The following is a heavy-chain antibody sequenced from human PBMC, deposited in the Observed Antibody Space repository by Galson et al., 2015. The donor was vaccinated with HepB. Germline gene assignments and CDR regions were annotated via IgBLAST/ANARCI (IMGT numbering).Heavy chain of an antibody. J-gene: IGHJ4*02. CDR3: AKAPYCSSTSCKYYFDY. CDR1: GFTFSSYG. V-gene: IGHV3-30*18. D-gene: IGHD2-2*01. Sequence: SLRLSCAASGFTFSSYGMHWVRQAPGKGLEWVAVISYDGSNKYYADSVKGRFTISRDNSKNTLYLQMNSLRAEDTAVYYCAKAPYCSSTSCKYYFDYWGQGTLVTVSS. CDR2: ISYDGSNK.